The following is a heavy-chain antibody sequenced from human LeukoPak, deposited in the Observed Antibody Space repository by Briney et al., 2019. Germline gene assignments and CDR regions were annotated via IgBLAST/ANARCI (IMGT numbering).Heavy chain of an antibody. CDR1: GYGFTHYY. CDR3: ARVEPKYYDFWSGYFWFDP. J-gene: IGHJ5*02. CDR2: INPNSGGT. Sequence: EASVKVSCKTSGYGFTHYYLHWVRQAPGQGLEWMGRINPNSGGTNYAQKFQGRVTMTRDTSVNTVYMELNRLRSDDTAVYYCARVEPKYYDFWSGYFWFDPWGQGTLVTVSS. V-gene: IGHV1-2*06. D-gene: IGHD3-3*01.